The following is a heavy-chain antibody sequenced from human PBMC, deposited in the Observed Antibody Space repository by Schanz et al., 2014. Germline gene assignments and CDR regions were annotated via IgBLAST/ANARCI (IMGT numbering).Heavy chain of an antibody. CDR2: ISYDGTNT. CDR1: GFTFSNYA. V-gene: IGHV3-30*04. Sequence: EQLVESGGGLVQPGGSLRLSCAASGFTFSNYAMTWVRQAPVKGLEWVAVISYDGTNTHYADSVKGRFTISRDNSKRTLYLEMNSLRAEDTAVYYCVKDLQRELLRDDHYYGMDVWGQGTTVTVSS. D-gene: IGHD1-26*01. J-gene: IGHJ6*02. CDR3: VKDLQRELLRDDHYYGMDV.